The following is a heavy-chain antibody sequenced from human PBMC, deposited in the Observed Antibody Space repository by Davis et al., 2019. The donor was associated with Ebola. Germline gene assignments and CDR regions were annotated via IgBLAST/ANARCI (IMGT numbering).Heavy chain of an antibody. CDR3: ARMTTYYDFWSGYYYYYCGMDV. CDR1: GFSFDDYA. D-gene: IGHD3-3*01. V-gene: IGHV3-9*01. J-gene: IGHJ6*02. CDR2: ISWNSDTI. Sequence: SLKISCAASGFSFDDYAMHWVRQAPGKGLDWVSGISWNSDTIVYADSVKGRFTISRDNAKNSLSLQMNSLRAEDTAVYYCARMTTYYDFWSGYYYYYCGMDVWGQGTTVTVSS.